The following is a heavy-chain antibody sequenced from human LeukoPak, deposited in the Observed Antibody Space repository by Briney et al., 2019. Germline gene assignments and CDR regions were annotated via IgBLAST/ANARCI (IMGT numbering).Heavy chain of an antibody. CDR1: GGSISSSSYY. V-gene: IGHV4-39*07. D-gene: IGHD1-26*01. CDR2: IYYSGST. CDR3: AREPRGSPFDY. J-gene: IGHJ4*02. Sequence: SETLSLTCTASGGSISSSSYYWGWIRQPPGKGLEWIGSIYYSGSTYYNPSLKSRVTISVDTSKNQFSLKLSSVTAADTAVYYCAREPRGSPFDYWGQGTLVTVSS.